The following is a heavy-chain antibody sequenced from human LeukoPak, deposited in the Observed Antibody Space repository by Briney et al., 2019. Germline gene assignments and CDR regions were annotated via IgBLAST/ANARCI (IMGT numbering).Heavy chain of an antibody. D-gene: IGHD6-13*01. V-gene: IGHV4-59*08. Sequence: SETLPLTCTVSGGSISSYYWSWIRQPPGKGLEWIGYIYYSGSTNYNPSLKSRVTISVDTSKNQFSLKLSSVTAADTAVYYCASWYESNWFDPWGQGTLVTVSS. CDR3: ASWYESNWFDP. J-gene: IGHJ5*02. CDR2: IYYSGST. CDR1: GGSISSYY.